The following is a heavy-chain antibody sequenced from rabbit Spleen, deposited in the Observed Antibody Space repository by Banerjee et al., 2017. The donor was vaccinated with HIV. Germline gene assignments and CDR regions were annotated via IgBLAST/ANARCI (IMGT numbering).Heavy chain of an antibody. D-gene: IGHD7-1*01. Sequence: QSLEESGGGLVKPGASLTLTCTASGFSFNSDSGFSFNSGYDMCWVRQAPGKGLEWIGYIDPVFGITYYANWVNGRFSISKTSSTTVTLQMTSLTAADTATYFCARDGSTGSAISRLDLWGQGTLVTVS. J-gene: IGHJ3*01. CDR2: IDPVFGIT. CDR1: GFSFNSDSGFSFNSGYD. V-gene: IGHV1S40*01. CDR3: ARDGSTGSAISRLDL.